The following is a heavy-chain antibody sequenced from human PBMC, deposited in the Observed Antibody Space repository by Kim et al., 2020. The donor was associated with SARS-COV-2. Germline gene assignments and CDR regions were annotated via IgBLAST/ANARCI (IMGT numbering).Heavy chain of an antibody. CDR1: GFTFSSYG. J-gene: IGHJ4*02. D-gene: IGHD6-19*01. CDR3: SRLQGTVAGPLDY. V-gene: IGHV3-33*01. Sequence: GGSLRLSCAASGFTFSSYGMHWVRQAPGKGLERVAVIWYDGSNKYYADSVKGRFTISRDNSKNTLYLQMNRPRAADTAVYYCSRLQGTVAGPLDYWGQGTLVTVSS. CDR2: IWYDGSNK.